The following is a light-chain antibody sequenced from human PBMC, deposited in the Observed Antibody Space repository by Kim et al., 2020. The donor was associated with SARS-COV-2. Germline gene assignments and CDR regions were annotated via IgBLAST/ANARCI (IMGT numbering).Light chain of an antibody. CDR2: GAS. V-gene: IGKV3-15*01. Sequence: CPGERATPACRASQSVSSNLAWYQKKPGQAPRLLICGASTRATGIPARFSGSGSGTEFTLTISSLQSEDFAVYYCKQYNNWPPITFGQGTRLEIK. CDR3: KQYNNWPPIT. J-gene: IGKJ5*01. CDR1: QSVSSN.